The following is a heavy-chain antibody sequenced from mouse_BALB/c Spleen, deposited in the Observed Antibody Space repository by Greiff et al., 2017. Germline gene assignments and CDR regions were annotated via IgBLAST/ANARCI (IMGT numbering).Heavy chain of an antibody. CDR1: GFTFSSYT. V-gene: IGHV5-6-4*01. J-gene: IGHJ3*01. CDR2: ISSGGSYT. D-gene: IGHD2-1*01. CDR3: TREMDGNYWFAY. Sequence: EVKVVESGGGLVKPGGSLKLSCAASGFTFSSYTMSWVRQTPEKRLEWVATISSGGSYTYYPDSVKGRFTISRDNAKNTLYLQMSSLKSEDTAMYYCTREMDGNYWFAYWGQGTLVTVSA.